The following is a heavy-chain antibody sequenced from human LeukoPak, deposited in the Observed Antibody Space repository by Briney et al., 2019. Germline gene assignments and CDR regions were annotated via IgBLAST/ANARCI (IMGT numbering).Heavy chain of an antibody. CDR2: ISISGSTI. J-gene: IGHJ4*02. CDR1: GFTFSSYE. D-gene: IGHD3-3*01. V-gene: IGHV3-48*03. CDR3: ARDSGPFDFRSGYPRGDY. Sequence: GGSLRLPCVASGFTFSSYEMNWVRQAPGKGLEWVSYISISGSTIYYADSVKGRFTISRDNAKNSLYLQMNSLRAEDTAVYYCARDSGPFDFRSGYPRGDYWGQGTLVTVSS.